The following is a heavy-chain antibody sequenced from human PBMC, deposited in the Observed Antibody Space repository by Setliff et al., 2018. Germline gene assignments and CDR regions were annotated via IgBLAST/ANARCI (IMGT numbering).Heavy chain of an antibody. V-gene: IGHV4-31*03. CDR2: IYYSGST. CDR1: GGSISSGGYY. J-gene: IGHJ6*03. D-gene: IGHD3-22*01. CDR3: ARTYYYASSGYRGYYYYLDV. Sequence: SLTCTVSGGSISSGGYYWSWIRQHPGKGLEWIGYIYYSGSTYYNPSLKIRVTISVDTSKTQFSLKLSSVTAADTAVYYCARTYYYASSGYRGYYYYLDVWGKGTTVTAP.